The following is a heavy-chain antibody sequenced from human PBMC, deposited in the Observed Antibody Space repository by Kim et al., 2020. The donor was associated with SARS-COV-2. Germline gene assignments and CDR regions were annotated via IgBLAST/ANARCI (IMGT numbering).Heavy chain of an antibody. CDR1: GFTFSSYG. Sequence: GGSLRLSCAASGFTFSSYGMHWVRQAPGKGLEWVAVISYDGSNKYYADSVKGRFTISRDNSKNTLYLQMNSLRAEDTAVYHCAKDLSAILWFGELVDYWG. V-gene: IGHV3-30*18. J-gene: IGHJ4*01. CDR2: ISYDGSNK. CDR3: AKDLSAILWFGELVDY. D-gene: IGHD3-10*01.